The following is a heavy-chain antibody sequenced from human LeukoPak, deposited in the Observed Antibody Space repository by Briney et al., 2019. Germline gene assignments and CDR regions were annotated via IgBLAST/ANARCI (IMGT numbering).Heavy chain of an antibody. CDR2: ISGSGGNT. Sequence: GGSLRLSCAASGFTFSSYAMSWVRQAPGKGLEWVSSISGSGGNTYYADSVKGRFTISRDNSKNTLYVQMNSLRAEDTAVYYCAKLLGHDILTDAFDIWGQGTMVTVSS. V-gene: IGHV3-23*01. CDR3: AKLLGHDILTDAFDI. J-gene: IGHJ3*02. CDR1: GFTFSSYA. D-gene: IGHD3-9*01.